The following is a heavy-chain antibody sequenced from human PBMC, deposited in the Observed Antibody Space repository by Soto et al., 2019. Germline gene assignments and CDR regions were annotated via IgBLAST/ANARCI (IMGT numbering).Heavy chain of an antibody. CDR2: ISHSGST. CDR3: ARVAYPNYYYYMDV. CDR1: GGSFSGYY. Sequence: SETLSLTCAVYGGSFSGYYWSWIRQPPGKGLEWIGEISHSGSTKNNPSLKSRVTISVDTSKNQFSLNLSSMTAADTAVYYCARVAYPNYYYYMDVWGKGTTVTVSS. V-gene: IGHV4-34*01. J-gene: IGHJ6*03. D-gene: IGHD2-2*01.